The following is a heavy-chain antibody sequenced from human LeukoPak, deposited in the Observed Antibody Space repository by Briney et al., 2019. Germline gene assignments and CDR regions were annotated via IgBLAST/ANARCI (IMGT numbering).Heavy chain of an antibody. V-gene: IGHV5-51*01. J-gene: IGHJ5*02. CDR2: IYPGDSDT. CDR3: VRRGNWGNNWFDP. D-gene: IGHD7-27*01. Sequence: ESLKISCKGSGYSFTSYWIGWVRQTPGKGLEWMGIIYPGDSDTRYSPSFQGQVTISADKSISTAYLQWSSLKASDTAMYYCVRRGNWGNNWFDPWGQGTLVTVSS. CDR1: GYSFTSYW.